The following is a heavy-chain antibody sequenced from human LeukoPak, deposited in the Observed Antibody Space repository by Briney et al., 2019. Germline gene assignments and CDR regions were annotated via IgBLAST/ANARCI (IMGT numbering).Heavy chain of an antibody. Sequence: GGSLRLSCAASGFTFSRYDMHWVRQAAGKGLEWVSATTIAGDTYYPGSVKGRFTISRENAKNSLYLQMNSLRAGDTAVYYCARTTVTTGPYWYFDLWGRGTPVTVSS. CDR1: GFTFSRYD. J-gene: IGHJ2*01. V-gene: IGHV3-13*01. D-gene: IGHD4-17*01. CDR2: TTIAGDT. CDR3: ARTTVTTGPYWYFDL.